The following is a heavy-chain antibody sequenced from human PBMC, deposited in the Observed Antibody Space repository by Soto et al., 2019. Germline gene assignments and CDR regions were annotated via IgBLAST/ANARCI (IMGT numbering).Heavy chain of an antibody. CDR2: INSDGSST. J-gene: IGHJ5*02. Sequence: EVQLVESGGGLVQPGGSLRLSCAASGFTFSSYWMHWVRQAPGKGLVWVSRINSDGSSTSYADSVKGRFTISRDNAKNTLYLQMNSLRAEDTAVYYCARGHYGSGYNWFDPWGQGTLVTVSS. CDR3: ARGHYGSGYNWFDP. D-gene: IGHD3-10*01. CDR1: GFTFSSYW. V-gene: IGHV3-74*01.